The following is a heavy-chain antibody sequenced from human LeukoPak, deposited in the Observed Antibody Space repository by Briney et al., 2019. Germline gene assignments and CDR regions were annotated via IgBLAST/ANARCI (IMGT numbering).Heavy chain of an antibody. Sequence: ASVKISCKASGYTFTDYYMYWVRQAPGQGPECMGVIHPSGGSTTYAQKFQGRVTLTKDTATSTVYIELSSLRSDDTAVYYCARMAMDPAMVTSFFDLWGQGTLLTVSA. D-gene: IGHD5-18*01. CDR3: ARMAMDPAMVTSFFDL. CDR2: IHPSGGST. CDR1: GYTFTDYY. J-gene: IGHJ4*02. V-gene: IGHV1-46*01.